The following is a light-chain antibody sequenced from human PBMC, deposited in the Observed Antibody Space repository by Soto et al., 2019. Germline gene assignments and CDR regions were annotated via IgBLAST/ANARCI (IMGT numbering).Light chain of an antibody. V-gene: IGLV1-44*01. Sequence: QSVLTQPPSASGTPGQRVSISCSGGSSNIGSNTVTWYQQISGTAPKLLIYGNNQRPSGVPDRISGSKSGTSASLAISGLQSEDEADYYCAAWDDTLNGAVFGGGTKLTVL. CDR1: SSNIGSNT. CDR3: AAWDDTLNGAV. CDR2: GNN. J-gene: IGLJ2*01.